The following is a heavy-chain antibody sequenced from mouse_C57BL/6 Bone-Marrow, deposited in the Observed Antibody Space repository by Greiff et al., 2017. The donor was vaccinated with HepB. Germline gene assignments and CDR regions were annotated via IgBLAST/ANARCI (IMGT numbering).Heavy chain of an antibody. D-gene: IGHD2-1*01. V-gene: IGHV1-5*01. CDR3: TGVYGNYLYYFDY. CDR1: GYTFTSYW. J-gene: IGHJ2*01. Sequence: EVQLQQSGTVLARPGASVKMSCKTSGYTFTSYWMHWVKQRPGQGLEWIGAIYPGNSDTSYNQKFKGKAKLTAVTSASTAYMELSSLTNEDSAVYYCTGVYGNYLYYFDYWGQGTTLTVSS. CDR2: IYPGNSDT.